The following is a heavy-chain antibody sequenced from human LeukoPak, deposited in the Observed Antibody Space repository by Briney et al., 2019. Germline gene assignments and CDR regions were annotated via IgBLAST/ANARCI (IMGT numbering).Heavy chain of an antibody. CDR1: GFTFSSYE. CDR3: ARSCSGGNCYADH. Sequence: GGSLRLSCAASGFTFSSYEMNWVRQAPGKGLEWVSYISSSGSTIYYADSVKGRFTISRDNAKNSLYLQMNSLRAEDTAVYYCARSCSGGNCYADHWGQGTLVTVSS. D-gene: IGHD2-15*01. CDR2: ISSSGSTI. V-gene: IGHV3-48*03. J-gene: IGHJ5*02.